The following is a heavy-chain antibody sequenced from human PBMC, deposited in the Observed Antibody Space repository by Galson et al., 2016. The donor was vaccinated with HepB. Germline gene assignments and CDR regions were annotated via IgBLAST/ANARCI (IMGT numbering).Heavy chain of an antibody. V-gene: IGHV3-23*01. CDR2: IGGSGSST. Sequence: SLGLSCAASGFTFDRYAMTWVRQAPGKGLQWVSSIGGSGSSTYYADTVKGRFTISRDNSKNTLYLQMHSLRSKDTAKYYCAKNRHVVVVVAGMDVWGKGTTVTVSS. D-gene: IGHD3-22*01. CDR3: AKNRHVVVVVAGMDV. J-gene: IGHJ6*04. CDR1: GFTFDRYA.